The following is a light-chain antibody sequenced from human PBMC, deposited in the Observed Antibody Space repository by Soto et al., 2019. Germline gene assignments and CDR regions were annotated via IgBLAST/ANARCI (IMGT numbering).Light chain of an antibody. J-gene: IGKJ1*01. Sequence: DIQMTQSPSSMAASVGRSGNITCRASQGISSWLVWYQQKPGKAPKALIWDATTLHRGVPPRFSGSGSGTEFILTISSLQPDDFATYYCQQYNGYSTWTFGQGTKVDIK. CDR2: DAT. CDR3: QQYNGYSTWT. V-gene: IGKV1D-16*01. CDR1: QGISSW.